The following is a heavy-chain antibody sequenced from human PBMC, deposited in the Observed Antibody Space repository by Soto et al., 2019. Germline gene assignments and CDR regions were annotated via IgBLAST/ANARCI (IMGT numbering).Heavy chain of an antibody. D-gene: IGHD6-6*01. CDR3: ARGFHSSSLFSRYTKFAN. CDR2: INHSGNT. J-gene: IGHJ4*02. Sequence: SENLSLTCAVYGGSFSGYYWTWIRQPPGKGLEWIGEINHSGNTNYNPSLKSRVTISLDMSKNQFSLKLRSVTAADTAVYYCARGFHSSSLFSRYTKFANWGQGTLVTVYS. CDR1: GGSFSGYY. V-gene: IGHV4-34*01.